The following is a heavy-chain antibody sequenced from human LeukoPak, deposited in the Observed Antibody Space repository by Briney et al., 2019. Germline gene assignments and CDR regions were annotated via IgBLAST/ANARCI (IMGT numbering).Heavy chain of an antibody. Sequence: GESLKISCKASGYSFTSYWIGWVRQMPGKGLEWMGIIEPSDSETRYTPSLQGQVTISVDKSLTTADLQWTSLKASDTAMYYCARQTAMGRSGDYWGQGTLVTVSS. CDR3: ARQTAMGRSGDY. D-gene: IGHD5-18*01. J-gene: IGHJ4*02. CDR1: GYSFTSYW. CDR2: IEPSDSET. V-gene: IGHV5-51*01.